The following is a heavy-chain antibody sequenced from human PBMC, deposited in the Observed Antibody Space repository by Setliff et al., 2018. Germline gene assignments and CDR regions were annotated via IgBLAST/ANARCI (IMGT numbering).Heavy chain of an antibody. V-gene: IGHV4-59*08. CDR3: ARVLGYNGYGNYYIYYFMDV. D-gene: IGHD5-12*01. CDR1: GASISSYY. J-gene: IGHJ6*03. CDR2: IYYGGTT. Sequence: SETLSLTCTVSGASISSYYWSWIRQPPGKGLEWIGYIYYGGTTNYNPSLKSRVSISLDTSKNLFSLNLSSVTAADTAVYYCARVLGYNGYGNYYIYYFMDVWGKGTTVTVSS.